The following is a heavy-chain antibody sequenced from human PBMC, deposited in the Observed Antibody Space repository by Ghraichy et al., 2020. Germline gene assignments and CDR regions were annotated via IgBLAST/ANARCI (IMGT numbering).Heavy chain of an antibody. Sequence: SETLSLTCTVSGGSISSSSYYWGWIRQPPGKGLEWIGSIYYSGSTYYNPSLKSRVTISVDTSKNQFSLKLSSVTAADTAVYYCARHYYDSSGYPVAIDYWGQGTLVTVSS. CDR1: GGSISSSSYY. V-gene: IGHV4-39*01. CDR3: ARHYYDSSGYPVAIDY. CDR2: IYYSGST. J-gene: IGHJ4*02. D-gene: IGHD3-22*01.